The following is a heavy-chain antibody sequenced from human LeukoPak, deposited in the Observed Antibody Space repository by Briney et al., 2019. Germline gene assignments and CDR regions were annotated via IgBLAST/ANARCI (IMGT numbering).Heavy chain of an antibody. CDR2: INIDGSST. J-gene: IGHJ4*02. CDR3: ARLGYYGSGTG. V-gene: IGHV3-74*01. D-gene: IGHD3-10*01. Sequence: PGGSLRLSCAASGFTFSSYWMHWVRQAPGKGLLWVSRINIDGSSTSYADSVRGRFTISRDNVKNTLYLQMNSLRAADTAVYYCARLGYYGSGTGWGQGTLVTVSS. CDR1: GFTFSSYW.